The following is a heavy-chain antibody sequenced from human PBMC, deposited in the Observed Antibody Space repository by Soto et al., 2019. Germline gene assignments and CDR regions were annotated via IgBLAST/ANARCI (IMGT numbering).Heavy chain of an antibody. CDR1: GFTFSSYG. Sequence: QVQLVESGGGVVQPGRSLRLSCAASGFTFSSYGMHWVRQAPGKGLEWVAIISYDGSNTYYADSVEGRFTISRDNSKNTLNLQMSSLRAEDTSVYYCAKEGGLSGSYYISSSYYFDYWGQGTLVTVSS. J-gene: IGHJ4*02. V-gene: IGHV3-30*18. CDR3: AKEGGLSGSYYISSSYYFDY. D-gene: IGHD1-26*01. CDR2: ISYDGSNT.